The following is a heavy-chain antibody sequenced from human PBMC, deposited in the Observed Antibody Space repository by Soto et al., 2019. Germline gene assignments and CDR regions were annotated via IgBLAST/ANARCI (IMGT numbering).Heavy chain of an antibody. J-gene: IGHJ6*03. CDR3: AKAPHRIYYYYYMDV. Sequence: GGSLRLSCAASGFTFSSYAMSWVRQAPGKGLEWVSAISGSGGSTYYADSVKGRFTISRDNSKNTLYLQMNSLRAEDTAVYYCAKAPHRIYYYYYMDVWGKGTTVTVSS. V-gene: IGHV3-23*01. CDR1: GFTFSSYA. CDR2: ISGSGGST.